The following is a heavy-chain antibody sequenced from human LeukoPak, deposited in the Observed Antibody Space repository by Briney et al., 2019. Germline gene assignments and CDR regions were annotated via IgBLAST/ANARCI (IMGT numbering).Heavy chain of an antibody. Sequence: GGSLRLSCAASGFTFDDYAMHWVRHAPGKGLEWVSGISWNSGSIGYADSVKGRFTISRDNAKNSLYLQMNSLRAEDTALYYWAKDRLGYSRGWDGYGMDVWGQGTTVTVSS. D-gene: IGHD6-19*01. CDR1: GFTFDDYA. CDR2: ISWNSGSI. CDR3: AKDRLGYSRGWDGYGMDV. J-gene: IGHJ6*02. V-gene: IGHV3-9*01.